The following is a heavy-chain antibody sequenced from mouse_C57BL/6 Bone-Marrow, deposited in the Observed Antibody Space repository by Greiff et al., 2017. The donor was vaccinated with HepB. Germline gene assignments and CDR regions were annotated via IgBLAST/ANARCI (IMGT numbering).Heavy chain of an antibody. CDR1: GFSFNTYA. J-gene: IGHJ4*01. CDR3: VRQRVYYAMDY. V-gene: IGHV10-1*01. CDR2: IRSKSNNYAT. Sequence: EVNVVESGGGLVQPKGSLKLSCAASGFSFNTYAMNWVRQAPGKGLEWVARIRSKSNNYATYYADSVKDRFTISRDDSESMLYLQMNNLKTEDTAMYYCVRQRVYYAMDYWGQGTSVTVSS.